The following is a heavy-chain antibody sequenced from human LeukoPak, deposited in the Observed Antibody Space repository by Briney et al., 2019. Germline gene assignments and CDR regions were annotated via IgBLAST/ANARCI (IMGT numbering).Heavy chain of an antibody. D-gene: IGHD3-9*01. V-gene: IGHV3-48*04. CDR2: ISSSSSTI. Sequence: GGSLRLSCGASGFTFSSYGMNWVRQAPGKGLEWVSYISSSSSTIYYADSVKGRFTISRDNAKNSLYLQMNSLRAEDTAVYYCATQMYYDILTGYYLVGYFDYWGQGTLVTVSS. CDR1: GFTFSSYG. J-gene: IGHJ4*02. CDR3: ATQMYYDILTGYYLVGYFDY.